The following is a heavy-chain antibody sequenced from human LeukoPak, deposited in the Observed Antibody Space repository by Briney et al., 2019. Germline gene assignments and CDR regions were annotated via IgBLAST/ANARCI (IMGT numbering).Heavy chain of an antibody. CDR2: ISAYNGNT. J-gene: IGHJ4*02. CDR3: ARVRSYDSSGYPLDY. D-gene: IGHD3-22*01. CDR1: GYTFTSYG. Sequence: ASVKVSCKASGYTFTSYGISWVRQAPGQGLEWMGWISAYNGNTNYAQKLQGRVTMTTDTSTSTAYMELRSLRSDDTAVYYCARVRSYDSSGYPLDYWGQGTLVTVSS. V-gene: IGHV1-18*01.